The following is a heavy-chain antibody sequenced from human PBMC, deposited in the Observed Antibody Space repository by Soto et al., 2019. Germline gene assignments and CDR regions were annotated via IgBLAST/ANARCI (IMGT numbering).Heavy chain of an antibody. D-gene: IGHD2-2*02. Sequence: EVQLLESGGGSVQPGGSLRLSCVASGFTFTSYAMRWVRQAPGKGLEWVSTISAIGDNTNYADSVKGRFTISKDKSKNTLYLQMNSLRAEDTALYYCAKAMGGPNTPDDYWGQGTLVTVSS. V-gene: IGHV3-23*01. J-gene: IGHJ4*02. CDR2: ISAIGDNT. CDR1: GFTFTSYA. CDR3: AKAMGGPNTPDDY.